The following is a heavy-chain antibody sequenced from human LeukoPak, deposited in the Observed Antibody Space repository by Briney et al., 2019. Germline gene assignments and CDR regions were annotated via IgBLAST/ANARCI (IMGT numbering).Heavy chain of an antibody. J-gene: IGHJ5*02. CDR3: ARGQRGEWVLLLGGWFDP. V-gene: IGHV4-59*08. Sequence: PSETLSLTCTVSGVSIISYYWSWIRQPPGKGLEWIGYIYYSGSTTYHPSLKSRVAISVDTSKNQFSLKLSSVTAADTAVYYCARGQRGEWVLLLGGWFDPWGQGTLVTVSS. D-gene: IGHD1-26*01. CDR2: IYYSGST. CDR1: GVSIISYY.